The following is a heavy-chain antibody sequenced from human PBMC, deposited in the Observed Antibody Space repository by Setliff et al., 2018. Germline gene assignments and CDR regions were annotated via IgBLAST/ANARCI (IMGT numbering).Heavy chain of an antibody. CDR3: ASSKGIVGATSDY. V-gene: IGHV3-7*01. Sequence: GGSLRLSCAASGFTFSSYWMSWVRQAPGKGLEWVANINQDGSEKYYVDSVKGRFTISRDNAKNSLYLQMNSLRAEDTAVYYCASSKGIVGATSDYWGQGTLVTVSS. CDR2: INQDGSEK. CDR1: GFTFSSYW. D-gene: IGHD1-26*01. J-gene: IGHJ4*02.